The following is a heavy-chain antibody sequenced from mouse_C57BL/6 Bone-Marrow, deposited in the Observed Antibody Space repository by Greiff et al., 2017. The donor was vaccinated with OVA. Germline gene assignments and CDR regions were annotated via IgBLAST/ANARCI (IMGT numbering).Heavy chain of an antibody. CDR2: IYPRDGST. V-gene: IGHV1-78*01. Sequence: QVQLQQSDAELVKPGASVKISCKVSGYPFTDHTIHWMKQRPEQGLEWIGYIYPRDGSTKYNEKFKGKATLTADKSSSTAYMQLNSLTSEDSAVYFGARNYYGNYDWFAYWGQGTLVTVSA. CDR3: ARNYYGNYDWFAY. D-gene: IGHD2-1*01. J-gene: IGHJ3*01. CDR1: GYPFTDHT.